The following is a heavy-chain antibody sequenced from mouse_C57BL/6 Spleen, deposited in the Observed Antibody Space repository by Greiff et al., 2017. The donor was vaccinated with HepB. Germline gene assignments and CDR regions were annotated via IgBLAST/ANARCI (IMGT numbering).Heavy chain of an antibody. V-gene: IGHV14-2*01. J-gene: IGHJ4*01. Sequence: EVQLQQSGAELVKPGASVKLSCTASGFNIKDYYMHWVKQRTEQGLEWIGRIDPEDGETKYATKFQGKATIPADTSSNTAYLQLSSLTSEDTAVYYGALNYCDGPYYGMDYWGQGTSVTVSA. CDR2: IDPEDGET. CDR1: GFNIKDYY. CDR3: ALNYCDGPYYGMDY. D-gene: IGHD2-13*01.